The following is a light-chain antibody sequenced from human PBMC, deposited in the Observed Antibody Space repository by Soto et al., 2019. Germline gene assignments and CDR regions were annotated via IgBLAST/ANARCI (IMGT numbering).Light chain of an antibody. CDR3: CSSAPSRTVV. CDR1: MRDVGAYNL. V-gene: IGLV2-23*01. Sequence: QSALTQPASVSGSAGQSITISCSGTMRDVGAYNLVSWYQCHPGKVPKLIIYEGNKRPSGVSNRFSGSEPGNTASLTISGLQAEDEADYYCCSSAPSRTVVFGTGTKLTVL. CDR2: EGN. J-gene: IGLJ1*01.